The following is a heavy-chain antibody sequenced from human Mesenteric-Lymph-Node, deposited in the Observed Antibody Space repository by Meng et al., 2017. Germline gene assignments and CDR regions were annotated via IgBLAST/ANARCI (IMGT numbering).Heavy chain of an antibody. D-gene: IGHD4/OR15-4a*01. V-gene: IGHV3-74*01. CDR3: LRATDYGANYFDP. Sequence: VLLVGSGGGLVQSGGSLRLSCAASGFTFSSSWMHWVRQGPGKGLVWVSRISDDGSTTSYADFVKGRFTISRDNAKKTLYLQMNSLRAEDTAVYYCLRATDYGANYFDPWGQGTLVTVSS. J-gene: IGHJ5*02. CDR2: ISDDGSTT. CDR1: GFTFSSSW.